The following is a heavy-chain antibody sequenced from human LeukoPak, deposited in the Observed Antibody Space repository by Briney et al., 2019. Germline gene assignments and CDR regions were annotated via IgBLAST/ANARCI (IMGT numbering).Heavy chain of an antibody. D-gene: IGHD3-9*01. CDR1: GGTFSSYA. CDR3: ARADYDILTGIGG. J-gene: IGHJ4*02. CDR2: IIPIFGTA. Sequence: SVKVSCKASGGTFSSYAISWVRQAPGQGLEWMGGIIPIFGTANYAQKFQGRVTITTDESTSTAYMELSSLRSEDTAVYYCARADYDILTGIGGWGQGTLVTVSS. V-gene: IGHV1-69*05.